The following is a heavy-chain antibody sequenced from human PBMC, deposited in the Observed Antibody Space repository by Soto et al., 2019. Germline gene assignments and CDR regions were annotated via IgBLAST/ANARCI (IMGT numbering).Heavy chain of an antibody. CDR1: GITISNYP. V-gene: IGHV3-23*01. CDR2: LRGSGDRT. J-gene: IGHJ4*02. Sequence: EVQLLESGGGVVQPGGSLRLSCSASGITISNYPMSWVRQAPGKGLDWVAGLRGSGDRTYYADSAKGRFTISKDISRNSLSLQLDSLGVEDTAVYFCVKYDGGYPTTAAHWGQGTLVTVSS. CDR3: VKYDGGYPTTAAH. D-gene: IGHD3-22*01.